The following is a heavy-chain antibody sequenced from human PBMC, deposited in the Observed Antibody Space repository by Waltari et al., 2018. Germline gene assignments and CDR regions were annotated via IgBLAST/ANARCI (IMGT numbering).Heavy chain of an antibody. CDR3: ARSHYGYCSGGSCYSGDY. D-gene: IGHD2-15*01. Sequence: QVQLVQSGAEVKKPGSSVKVSCKASGGTFSSYAISWVRQAPGQGLEWMGGIAPICGTANYEQKFQGRGTITADESTGTAYMGLSSRRSEDTAVYYWARSHYGYCSGGSCYSGDYWGQGTLVTVSS. V-gene: IGHV1-69*12. CDR1: GGTFSSYA. CDR2: IAPICGTA. J-gene: IGHJ4*02.